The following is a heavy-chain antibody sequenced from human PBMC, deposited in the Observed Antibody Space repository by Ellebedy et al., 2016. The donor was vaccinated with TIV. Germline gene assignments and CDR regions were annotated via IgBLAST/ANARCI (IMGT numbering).Heavy chain of an antibody. J-gene: IGHJ4*02. CDR2: ISGSGGST. Sequence: GESLKISCAASGFTFSSYWMSWVRQAPGKGLEWVPAISGSGGSTYYADSVKGRFTISRDNSKNTLYLQMNSLRAEDTAVYYCAKDHSMIVVVITPDYWGQGTLVTVSS. CDR3: AKDHSMIVVVITPDY. V-gene: IGHV3-23*01. D-gene: IGHD3-22*01. CDR1: GFTFSSYW.